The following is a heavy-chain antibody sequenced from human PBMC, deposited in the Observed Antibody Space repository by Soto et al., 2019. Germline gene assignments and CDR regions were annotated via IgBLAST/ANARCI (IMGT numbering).Heavy chain of an antibody. CDR2: INPSGGST. CDR3: ARVYCSSISCPHAFDI. D-gene: IGHD2-2*01. V-gene: IGHV1-46*01. CDR1: GYTFTSYY. J-gene: IGHJ3*02. Sequence: ASVKVSCKASGYTFTSYYMHWVRQAPGQGLEWMAIINPSGGSTSYAQKFKGRVTMTRDTSTSTVYMELSSLRSEDTAVYYCARVYCSSISCPHAFDIWGQGTMVTVSS.